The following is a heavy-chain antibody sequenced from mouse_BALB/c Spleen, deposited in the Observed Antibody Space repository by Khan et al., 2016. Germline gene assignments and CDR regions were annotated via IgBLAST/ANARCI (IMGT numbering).Heavy chain of an antibody. CDR3: TRKGYRYGAMDY. D-gene: IGHD2-14*01. CDR1: GYTFTSYY. V-gene: IGHV1S81*02. J-gene: IGHJ4*01. Sequence: QVQLQQSGAELVKPGASVKLSCKASGYTFTSYYMYWVKQRPGQGLEWIGEINPSNGGTNFNEKFKSKATLTVDKSSSTAYMQLSSLTSEDSAVYYWTRKGYRYGAMDYWGQGTSVTVSS. CDR2: INPSNGGT.